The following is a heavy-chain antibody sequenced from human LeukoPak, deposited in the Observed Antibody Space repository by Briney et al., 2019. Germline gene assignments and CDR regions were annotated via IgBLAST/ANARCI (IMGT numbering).Heavy chain of an antibody. D-gene: IGHD2/OR15-2a*01. V-gene: IGHV3-53*01. J-gene: IGHJ6*02. Sequence: PGGSLRLSCAASGFTVSSNYMSWVRQAPGKGLEWVSVIYSGGSTYYADSVKGRFTISRDNSKNTLYLQMNSLRAEDTAVYYCATPSMPSRLGYYYYGMDVWGQGTTVTVSS. CDR2: IYSGGST. CDR1: GFTVSSNY. CDR3: ATPSMPSRLGYYYYGMDV.